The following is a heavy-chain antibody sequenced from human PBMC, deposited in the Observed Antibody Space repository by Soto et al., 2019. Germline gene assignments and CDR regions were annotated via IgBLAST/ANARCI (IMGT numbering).Heavy chain of an antibody. V-gene: IGHV4-39*01. Sequence: SETLSLTCTVSGGSISSSSYYWGWIRQPPGKGLEWIGSIYYSGSTYYNPSLKSRVTISVDTSKNQFSLKLSSVTAADTAVYYCASQPIEYSSPSDDYWGQGTLVTVSS. CDR3: ASQPIEYSSPSDDY. D-gene: IGHD6-6*01. CDR1: GGSISSSSYY. J-gene: IGHJ4*02. CDR2: IYYSGST.